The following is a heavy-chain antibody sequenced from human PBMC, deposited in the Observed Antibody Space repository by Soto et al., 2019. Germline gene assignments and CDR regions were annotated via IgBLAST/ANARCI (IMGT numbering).Heavy chain of an antibody. CDR1: GFDFEDYA. V-gene: IGHV3-43D*04. CDR3: AKSLYYYDSGPRDH. J-gene: IGHJ4*02. D-gene: IGHD3-22*01. Sequence: VQLVESGGIEVQTGGSLRLSCAAAGFDFEDYAMHWVRQVPGKGLEWVSLTNSDGTDSYYMDSVKGLFTISRDNAKSTLYLQMDRLRPEATAFYFCAKSLYYYDSGPRDHCGQGSLVTVSS. CDR2: TNSDGTDS.